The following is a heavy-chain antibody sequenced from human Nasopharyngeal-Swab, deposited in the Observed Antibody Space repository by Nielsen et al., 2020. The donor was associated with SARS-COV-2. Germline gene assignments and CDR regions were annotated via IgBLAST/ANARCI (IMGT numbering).Heavy chain of an antibody. D-gene: IGHD3-9*01. CDR2: ISGGGDNT. J-gene: IGHJ4*02. Sequence: GGSLRLSCAGSAFTFSHYAMSWVRQAPGKGLEWVPAISGGGDNTYYADSVKGRFTISRDNPKNTLYLQMNSLRAEDTAVYYCAKPHLRYYDWLLFDYWGQGTLVTVSS. CDR3: AKPHLRYYDWLLFDY. CDR1: AFTFSHYA. V-gene: IGHV3-23*01.